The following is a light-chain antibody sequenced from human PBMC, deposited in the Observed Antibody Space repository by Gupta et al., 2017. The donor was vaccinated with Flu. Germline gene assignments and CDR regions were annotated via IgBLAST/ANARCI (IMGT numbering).Light chain of an antibody. J-gene: IGKJ5*01. V-gene: IGKV3-11*01. Sequence: EIVLTQSPGTLSLSPGERATLSCRASQSVGSYLAWYQQKPGQAPRLLIYHASSRATGIPARFSGSGSGTDFTLTISSLEPDDFAVYYCQQRSNWITFGQGTRLEIK. CDR3: QQRSNWIT. CDR2: HAS. CDR1: QSVGSY.